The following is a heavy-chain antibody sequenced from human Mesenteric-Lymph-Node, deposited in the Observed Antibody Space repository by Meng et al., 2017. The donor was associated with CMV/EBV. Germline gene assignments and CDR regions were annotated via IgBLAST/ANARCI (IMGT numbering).Heavy chain of an antibody. Sequence: GESLKISCAASGFTFSSYGMHWVRQAPGKGLEWVAFIRYDGSNKYYADSVKGRFTISRDNSKNTLYLQMNSLRAEDTAVYYCAKGHNSNWNYFDYWGQGTLVTVSS. CDR1: GFTFSSYG. CDR2: IRYDGSNK. V-gene: IGHV3-30*02. D-gene: IGHD1-20*01. J-gene: IGHJ4*02. CDR3: AKGHNSNWNYFDY.